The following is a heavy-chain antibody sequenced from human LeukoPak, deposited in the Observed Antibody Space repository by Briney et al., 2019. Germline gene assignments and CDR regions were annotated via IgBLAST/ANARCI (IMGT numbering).Heavy chain of an antibody. CDR2: VTDVGV. Sequence: GGSLRLSCAVSGITFSSYSMSWVRQAPGKGLEWVSTVTDVGVYHTKSVRGRFTISRDTSTNPLYLQMNSLRVDDTAVYYCAKGLRSTYYSYYFDYWGQGTLVTVSS. CDR3: AKGLRSTYYSYYFDY. J-gene: IGHJ4*02. D-gene: IGHD3-10*01. V-gene: IGHV3-23*01. CDR1: GITFSSYS.